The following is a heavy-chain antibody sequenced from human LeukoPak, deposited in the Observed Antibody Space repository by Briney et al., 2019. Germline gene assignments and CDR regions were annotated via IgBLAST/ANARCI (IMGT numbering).Heavy chain of an antibody. CDR3: ARGAKWLGSPSDY. CDR2: IIPIFGSA. V-gene: IGHV1-69*13. D-gene: IGHD5-12*01. CDR1: GGTFSSYA. Sequence: SVKVSCKASGGTFSSYAISWVRQAPGQGLEWMGGIIPIFGSANYAQKFQGRVTITADESTNTAYMELSSLRSEDTAVYYCARGAKWLGSPSDYWGQGTLVTVSS. J-gene: IGHJ4*02.